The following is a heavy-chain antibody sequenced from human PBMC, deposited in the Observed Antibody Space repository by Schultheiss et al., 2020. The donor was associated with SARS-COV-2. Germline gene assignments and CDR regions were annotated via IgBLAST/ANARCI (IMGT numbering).Heavy chain of an antibody. CDR3: ARKAWDIVVVPAAPPLGLEGEFDY. V-gene: IGHV3-30*03. CDR2: ISYDGSNK. Sequence: GESLKISCAASGFTFSSYGMHWVRQAPGKGLEWVAVISYDGSNKYYADSVKGRFTISRDNSKNTLYLQMNSLRAEDTAVYYCARKAWDIVVVPAAPPLGLEGEFDYWGQGTLVTVSS. J-gene: IGHJ4*02. D-gene: IGHD2-2*01. CDR1: GFTFSSYG.